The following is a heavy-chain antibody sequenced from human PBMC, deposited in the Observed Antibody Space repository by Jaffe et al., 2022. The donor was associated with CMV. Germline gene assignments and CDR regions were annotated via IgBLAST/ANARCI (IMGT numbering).Heavy chain of an antibody. Sequence: EVQLLESGGGLVQPGGSLRLSCAASGFTFSSYAMSWVRQAPGKGLEWVSAISGSGGSTYYADSVKGRFTISRDNSKNTLYLQMNSLRAEDTAVYYCAKDHMPFEWELPCTPDYWGQGTLVTVSS. CDR2: ISGSGGST. CDR1: GFTFSSYA. CDR3: AKDHMPFEWELPCTPDY. V-gene: IGHV3-23*01. J-gene: IGHJ4*02. D-gene: IGHD1-26*01.